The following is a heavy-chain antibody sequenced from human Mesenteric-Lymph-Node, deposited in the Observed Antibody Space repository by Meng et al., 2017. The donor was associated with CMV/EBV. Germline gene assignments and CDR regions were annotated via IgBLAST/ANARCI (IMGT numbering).Heavy chain of an antibody. Sequence: LSCAASGFTFSSYVMTWVRQAPGKGLEWVSGISGGGASTYYADSVKGRFTISRDNSKNTLYLQMNSLRAEDTALYYCTGTWLVSDFWGQGTLVTVSS. CDR2: ISGGGAST. D-gene: IGHD6-19*01. J-gene: IGHJ4*02. CDR3: TGTWLVSDF. CDR1: GFTFSSYV. V-gene: IGHV3-23*01.